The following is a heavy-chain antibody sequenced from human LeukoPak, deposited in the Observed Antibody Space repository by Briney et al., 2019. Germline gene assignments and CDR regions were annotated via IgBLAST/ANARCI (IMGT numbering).Heavy chain of an antibody. Sequence: SQTLSLTCTVSGGSISSGDYYWSWIRQPPGKGLEWIGYIYYSGSTYYNPSLKSRVTISVDTSKNQFSLKLSSVTAADTAVYYCAITYDYGDYSDAFDIWGQGTMVTVSS. CDR3: AITYDYGDYSDAFDI. V-gene: IGHV4-31*03. J-gene: IGHJ3*02. CDR2: IYYSGST. CDR1: GGSISSGDYY. D-gene: IGHD4-17*01.